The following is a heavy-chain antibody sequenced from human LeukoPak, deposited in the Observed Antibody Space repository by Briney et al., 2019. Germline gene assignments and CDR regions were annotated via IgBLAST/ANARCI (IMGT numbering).Heavy chain of an antibody. CDR3: ARGMFYYDSSGSYY. J-gene: IGHJ4*02. CDR2: INHSGST. Sequence: SETLSLTCAVYGGSFSGYYWSWIRQPPGKGLEWIGEINHSGSTNYNPSLKNRVTISVDTSKNRFSLKLSSVTAADTAVYYCARGMFYYDSSGSYYWGQGTLVTVSS. CDR1: GGSFSGYY. V-gene: IGHV4-34*01. D-gene: IGHD3-22*01.